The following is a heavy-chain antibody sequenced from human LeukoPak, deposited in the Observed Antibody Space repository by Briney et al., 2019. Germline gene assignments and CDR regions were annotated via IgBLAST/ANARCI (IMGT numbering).Heavy chain of an antibody. CDR1: GYTFTGYY. CDR3: ARVSIAARRVDY. CDR2: INPNSGGT. D-gene: IGHD6-6*01. V-gene: IGHV1-2*02. Sequence: ASVKVSCKASGYTFTGYYMHWVRQAPGQGLEWMGWINPNSGGTNYAQKFQGRVTMTRDTSISTAYMELSRLRSDDTAVYYYARVSIAARRVDYWGQGTLVTVSS. J-gene: IGHJ4*02.